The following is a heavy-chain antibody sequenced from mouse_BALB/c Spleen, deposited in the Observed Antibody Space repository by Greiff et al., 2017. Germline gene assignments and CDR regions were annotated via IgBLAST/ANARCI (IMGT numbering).Heavy chain of an antibody. CDR1: GFTFNTYA. CDR3: VRDDDYGIFAY. V-gene: IGHV10-3*03. CDR2: IRSKSNNYAT. J-gene: IGHJ3*01. Sequence: EVQVVESGGGLVQPKGSLKLSCAASGFTFNTYAMHWVCQAPGKGLEWVARIRSKSNNYATYYADSVKDRFTISRDDSQSMLYLQMNNLKTEDTAMYYCVRDDDYGIFAYWGQGTLVTVSA. D-gene: IGHD2-4*01.